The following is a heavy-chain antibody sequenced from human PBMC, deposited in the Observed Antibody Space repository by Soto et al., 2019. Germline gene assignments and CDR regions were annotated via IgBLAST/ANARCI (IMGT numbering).Heavy chain of an antibody. Sequence: QVQLQESGPGLVKPSGTLSLTCAVSGGSISSSNWWSWVRQPPGKGLEWIGEISHSGSTNYNPSLQSRVTISVDKSKNQFSLKLSSVTAADTAVYYCARGAIVVVVAARVDSYYYYGMDVWGQGTTVTVSS. CDR3: ARGAIVVVVAARVDSYYYYGMDV. D-gene: IGHD2-15*01. CDR2: ISHSGST. J-gene: IGHJ6*02. V-gene: IGHV4-4*02. CDR1: GGSISSSNW.